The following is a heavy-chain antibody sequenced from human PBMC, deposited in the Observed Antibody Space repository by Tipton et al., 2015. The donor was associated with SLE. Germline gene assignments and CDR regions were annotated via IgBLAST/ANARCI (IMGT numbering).Heavy chain of an antibody. CDR2: IYYSGST. CDR3: ARAEGDFWSGYLYYFDY. Sequence: TLSLTCTVSGGSISSGDYYWSWLRQPPGKGLECIGYIYYSGSTYYNPSLKSRVTISVDTSKNQFSLKLSSVTAADTAVYYCARAEGDFWSGYLYYFDYWGQGTLVTVSS. CDR1: GGSISSGDYY. V-gene: IGHV4-30-4*01. J-gene: IGHJ4*02. D-gene: IGHD3-3*01.